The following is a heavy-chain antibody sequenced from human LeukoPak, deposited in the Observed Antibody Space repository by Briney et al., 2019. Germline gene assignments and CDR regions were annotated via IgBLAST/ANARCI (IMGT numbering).Heavy chain of an antibody. V-gene: IGHV3-30*02. Sequence: PGGSLRLSCAASGFTFSSYGMHWVRQAPGKGLEWVAFIRYDGSNKYYADSVKGRFTISRDNSKNTLYLQMNSLRAEDTAVYYCAKDPMTTVGGNYFDYWGQGTLVTVSS. J-gene: IGHJ4*02. D-gene: IGHD4-11*01. CDR3: AKDPMTTVGGNYFDY. CDR2: IRYDGSNK. CDR1: GFTFSSYG.